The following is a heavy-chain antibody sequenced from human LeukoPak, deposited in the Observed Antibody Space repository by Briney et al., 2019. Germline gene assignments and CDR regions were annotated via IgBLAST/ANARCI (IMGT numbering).Heavy chain of an antibody. CDR1: GGSISSSSYY. CDR2: IYYSGST. Sequence: PSETLSLTCTVSGGSISSSSYYWGWIRQPPGKGLEWIGSIYYSGSTYYNPSLKSRVTISVDTSKNQFYLKLSSVTAADTAVYYCARAIAVAGPIDYWGQGTLVTVPS. J-gene: IGHJ4*02. V-gene: IGHV4-39*01. CDR3: ARAIAVAGPIDY. D-gene: IGHD6-19*01.